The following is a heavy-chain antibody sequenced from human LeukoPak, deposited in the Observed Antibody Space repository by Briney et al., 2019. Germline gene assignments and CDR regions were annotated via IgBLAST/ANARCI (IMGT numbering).Heavy chain of an antibody. D-gene: IGHD3-22*01. V-gene: IGHV4-31*03. J-gene: IGHJ6*02. CDR3: ARDAYYYDSSGYYYYGMDV. CDR1: GGSISSGGYY. CDR2: IYYSGST. Sequence: PSETLSLTCTVSGGSISSGGYYWSWIRQHPGKGLEWIGYIYYSGSTYYNPSLKSRVTITVDTSKNQFSLKLSSVTAADTAVYYCARDAYYYDSSGYYYYGMDVWGQGTTVTVSS.